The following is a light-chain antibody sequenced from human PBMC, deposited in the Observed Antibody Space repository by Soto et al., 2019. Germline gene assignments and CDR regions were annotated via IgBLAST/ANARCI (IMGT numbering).Light chain of an antibody. V-gene: IGLV2-14*01. J-gene: IGLJ1*01. CDR3: CSYTSTRTHV. CDR1: KNDIGVYNY. Sequence: QSVLTQPPSASGSPEQSVTIACTGTKNDIGVYNYVSWYQHHPGKAPKRIIYEVSYRPSGVSNRFSGSKSGNTASLTISGLQADDEADYYCCSYTSTRTHVFGTRTKGTAL. CDR2: EVS.